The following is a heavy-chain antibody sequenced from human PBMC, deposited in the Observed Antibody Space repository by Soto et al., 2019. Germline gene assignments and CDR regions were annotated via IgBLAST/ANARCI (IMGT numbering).Heavy chain of an antibody. CDR2: IWYDGSNK. D-gene: IGHD3-22*01. J-gene: IGHJ4*02. Sequence: GGSLRLSCAASEFTFSSYGMHWVRQAPGKGLEWVAVIWYDGSNKYYADSVKGRFTISRDNSKNTLYLQMNSLRAEDTAVYYCARGFHYYDSSGYQGYWGQGTLVTVS. V-gene: IGHV3-33*01. CDR1: EFTFSSYG. CDR3: ARGFHYYDSSGYQGY.